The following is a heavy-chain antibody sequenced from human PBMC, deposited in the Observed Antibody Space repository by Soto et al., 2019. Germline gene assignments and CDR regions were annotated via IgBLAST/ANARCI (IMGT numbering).Heavy chain of an antibody. CDR3: AGGYSYGYLSRYFDY. CDR1: GCSISSGDYY. V-gene: IGHV4-30-4*01. Sequence: SETLSLTCTVSGCSISSGDYYWSWIRPRPGKGLEWIGYIYYSGSTYYDPSLKSRVTISVDTSKNQFSLKLSSVTAADTAVYYCAGGYSYGYLSRYFDYWGQRTLLTVSS. D-gene: IGHD5-18*01. J-gene: IGHJ4*02. CDR2: IYYSGST.